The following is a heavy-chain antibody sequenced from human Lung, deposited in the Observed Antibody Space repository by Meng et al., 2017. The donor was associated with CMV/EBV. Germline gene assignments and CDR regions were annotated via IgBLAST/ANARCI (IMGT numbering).Heavy chain of an antibody. CDR2: ISSSSSYI. V-gene: IGHV3-21*01. J-gene: IGHJ4*02. CDR1: GFTFSSNS. D-gene: IGHD2-15*01. Sequence: GESLKISCAASGFTFSSNSMNWVRQAPGKGLEWVSSISSSSSYIYYADSVKGRFTISRDNAKNSLYLQMNSLRAEDTAVYYCAIASVVVAARYYFDYWGQGTXVTVYS. CDR3: AIASVVVAARYYFDY.